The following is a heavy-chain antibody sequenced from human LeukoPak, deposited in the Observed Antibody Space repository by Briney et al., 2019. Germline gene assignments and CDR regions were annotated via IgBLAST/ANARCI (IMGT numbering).Heavy chain of an antibody. D-gene: IGHD3-10*02. CDR3: ARDVRAGWFDAFDI. J-gene: IGHJ3*02. CDR1: GYSFTSYG. V-gene: IGHV1-18*01. CDR2: ISAYNGNT. Sequence: ASVKVSCKASGYSFTSYGISWVRQAPGQGLEWMGWISAYNGNTNYAQQLQGRVTMTTDTSTSTAYMELRSLRSDDTAVYYCARDVRAGWFDAFDIWGQGTMVTVSS.